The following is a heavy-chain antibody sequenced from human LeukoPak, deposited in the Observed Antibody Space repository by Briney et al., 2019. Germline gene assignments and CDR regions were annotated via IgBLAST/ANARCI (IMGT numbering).Heavy chain of an antibody. D-gene: IGHD3-3*01. J-gene: IGHJ6*02. V-gene: IGHV3-53*05. CDR1: GFTVSSNY. Sequence: GGSLRLSCAASGFTVSSNYMSWVRQAPGKGLEWVSVIYSGGSTYYADSVKGRFTISRDNSKNTLYLQMNSLRSDDTAVYYCARALPPKLRFLEWLSSYGMDVWGQGTTVTVSS. CDR2: IYSGGST. CDR3: ARALPPKLRFLEWLSSYGMDV.